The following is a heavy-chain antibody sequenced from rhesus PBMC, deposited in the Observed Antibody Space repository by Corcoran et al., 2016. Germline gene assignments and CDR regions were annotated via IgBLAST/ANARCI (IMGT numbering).Heavy chain of an antibody. CDR2: IYGSSGST. CDR3: ARDRRRGYFDY. J-gene: IGHJ4*01. CDR1: GGPLSHSYS. D-gene: IGHD3-9*01. V-gene: IGHV4S7*01. Sequence: QVQLQESGPGLVKPSETLSLTCAVSGGPLSHSYSWNWLRQPPGKGLEWIGNIYGSSGSTYYNPTLKSRVTISKDTSKNQFSLKLSSVTAADTAVYYCARDRRRGYFDYWGQGVLVTVSS.